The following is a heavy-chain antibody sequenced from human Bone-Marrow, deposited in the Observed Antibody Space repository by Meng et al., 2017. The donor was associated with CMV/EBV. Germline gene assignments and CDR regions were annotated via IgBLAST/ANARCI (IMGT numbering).Heavy chain of an antibody. CDR2: IYYSGST. CDR1: GGSISSSSYY. Sequence: GSLRLSCTVSGGSISSSSYYWGWIRQPPGEGLEWIGSIYYSGSTYYNPSLKSRVTISVDTSKNQFSLKLSSVTAADTAVYYCARAGTIPWSGFERNWFDPWGQGTLVTVSS. CDR3: ARAGTIPWSGFERNWFDP. D-gene: IGHD3-3*01. J-gene: IGHJ5*01. V-gene: IGHV4-39*07.